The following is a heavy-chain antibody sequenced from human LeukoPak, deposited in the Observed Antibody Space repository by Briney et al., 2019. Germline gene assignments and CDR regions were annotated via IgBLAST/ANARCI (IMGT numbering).Heavy chain of an antibody. CDR3: ARLAWGHGSSGYYNY. V-gene: IGHV5-51*01. CDR2: IYPGDSDT. Sequence: GESLKISCKGSGYSFTTYWIGWVRQMPGKGLEWMGIIYPGDSDTRYSPSFQGQVTISVDKSTSTAYLQWSSLKASDTAMYYCARLAWGHGSSGYYNYWGQGTLVTVSS. D-gene: IGHD3-22*01. J-gene: IGHJ4*02. CDR1: GYSFTTYW.